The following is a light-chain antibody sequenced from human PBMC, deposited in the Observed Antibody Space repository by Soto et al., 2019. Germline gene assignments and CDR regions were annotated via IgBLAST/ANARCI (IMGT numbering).Light chain of an antibody. CDR1: QDISSY. J-gene: IGKJ5*01. V-gene: IGKV1-33*01. CDR3: QQYDNLPSIT. Sequence: DIQMTQSPSSLSASVGDRVTITCQASQDISSYLNWYQQKPGKAPKLLIYDASHLETGVPSRFSGSGSGTDFTFTISSLQPEDIATYYCQQYDNLPSITFGQGTRLEIK. CDR2: DAS.